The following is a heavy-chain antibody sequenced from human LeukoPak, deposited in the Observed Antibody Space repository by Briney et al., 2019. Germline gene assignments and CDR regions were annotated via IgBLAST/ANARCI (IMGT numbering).Heavy chain of an antibody. CDR1: GGSIRSYY. V-gene: IGHV4-4*07. D-gene: IGHD3-22*01. CDR2: IYTSGST. J-gene: IGHJ5*02. CDR3: ARSNTYYYDSASGWFDP. Sequence: SETLSLTCTVSGGSIRSYYWSWIRQPAGKGLEWIGRIYTSGSTNYNPYFKSRVSMSVDTSKNHFSLKLSSVTAADTAVYYCARSNTYYYDSASGWFDPWGQGTLVTVS.